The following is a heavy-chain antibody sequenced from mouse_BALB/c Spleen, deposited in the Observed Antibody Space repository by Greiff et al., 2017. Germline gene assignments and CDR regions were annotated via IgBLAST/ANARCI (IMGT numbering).Heavy chain of an antibody. D-gene: IGHD1-1*01. CDR3: ARKGNYYGSPWYFDV. V-gene: IGHV2-2*02. CDR1: GFSLTSYG. CDR2: IWSGGST. J-gene: IGHJ1*01. Sequence: VQLQESGPGLVQPSQSLSITCTVSGFSLTSYGVHWVRQSPGKGLEWLGVIWSGGSTDYNAAFISRLSISKDNSKSQVFFKMNSLQANDTAIYYCARKGNYYGSPWYFDVWGAGTTVTVSS.